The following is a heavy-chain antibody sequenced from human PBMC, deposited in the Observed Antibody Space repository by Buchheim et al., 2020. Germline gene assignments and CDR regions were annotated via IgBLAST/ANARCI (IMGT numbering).Heavy chain of an antibody. CDR3: ARNFGLGGMDV. CDR1: GDSISSTDW. CDR2: INHSGTT. J-gene: IGHJ6*02. Sequence: QVQLQESGPGLVKPAGTLSLTCGVSGDSISSTDWWNWVRQPPGKGLEWTGEINHSGTTNYSPSLKSRVTMSVDKSKKQLSLNLSSVTAADTAVYYCARNFGLGGMDVWGRGTT. D-gene: IGHD3-16*01. V-gene: IGHV4-4*02.